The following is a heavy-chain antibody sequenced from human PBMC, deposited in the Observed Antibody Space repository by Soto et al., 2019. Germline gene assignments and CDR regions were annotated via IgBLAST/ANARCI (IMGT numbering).Heavy chain of an antibody. J-gene: IGHJ6*02. D-gene: IGHD2-2*01. Sequence: EVQLLESGGGLLQPGGSLRLSCAVSGFTFSSYAMSWVRQAPGKGLEWVSAVTGNGGSTYYADSVKGRFTISRDNSKNTLYLQINSLRAEDTAIYYCAKLGASSTSWLDVWGQGTTVTVSS. CDR1: GFTFSSYA. V-gene: IGHV3-23*01. CDR2: VTGNGGST. CDR3: AKLGASSTSWLDV.